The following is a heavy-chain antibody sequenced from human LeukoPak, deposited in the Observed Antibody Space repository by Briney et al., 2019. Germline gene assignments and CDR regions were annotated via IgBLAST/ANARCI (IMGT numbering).Heavy chain of an antibody. V-gene: IGHV3-21*01. D-gene: IGHD5-12*01. Sequence: GGSLRLSCTVSGFTFSSYNMNWVRQAPGKGLEWVSSITTCSSSIYYADSVKGRFTVSRDNAKSSLYLQMNSLRVEDTAVYYCAREAYTGFDLEAFDSWGQGTLVTVSS. CDR2: ITTCSSSI. J-gene: IGHJ4*02. CDR3: AREAYTGFDLEAFDS. CDR1: GFTFSSYN.